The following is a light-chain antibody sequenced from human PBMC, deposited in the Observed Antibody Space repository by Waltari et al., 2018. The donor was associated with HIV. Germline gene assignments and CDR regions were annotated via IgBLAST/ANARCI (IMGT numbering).Light chain of an antibody. CDR1: STDLGPYDY. V-gene: IGLV2-8*01. Sequence: QSGLTQPPPASGSPGQSVPISCTGNSTDLGPYDYVPWYQQHPDNAPRLIIYEVNRRPSGVPDRFSGSKSGNTASLTVSGLQAEDEADYYCTSYAGSNNLVIFGGGTKVTVL. CDR2: EVN. J-gene: IGLJ2*01. CDR3: TSYAGSNNLVI.